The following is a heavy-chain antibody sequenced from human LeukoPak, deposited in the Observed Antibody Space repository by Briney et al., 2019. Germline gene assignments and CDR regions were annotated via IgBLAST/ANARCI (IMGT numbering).Heavy chain of an antibody. CDR2: IYTSGST. D-gene: IGHD6-13*01. CDR3: ARGPGGMFDY. Sequence: PSETLSLTCTVSGGSINSGSYYWSWIRQPAGKGLEWIGRIYTSGSTNYNPSLKSRVTISVDTSKNQFSLKLSSVTAADTAVYYCARGPGGMFDYWGQGTLVTVSS. V-gene: IGHV4-61*02. CDR1: GGSINSGSYY. J-gene: IGHJ4*02.